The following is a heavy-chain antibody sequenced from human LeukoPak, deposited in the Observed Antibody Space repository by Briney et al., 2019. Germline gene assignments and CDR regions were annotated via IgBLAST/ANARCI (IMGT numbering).Heavy chain of an antibody. CDR2: IYYSGST. Sequence: SETLSLTCTVSGGSISSYYWSWIRQPPGKGLEWIGYIYYSGSTNYNPSLKSRVTISVDTSKNQFSLKLSSVTAADTAVYYCARLASVVPAAIYFDYWGQGTLVTVSS. D-gene: IGHD2-2*01. V-gene: IGHV4-59*08. J-gene: IGHJ4*02. CDR1: GGSISSYY. CDR3: ARLASVVPAAIYFDY.